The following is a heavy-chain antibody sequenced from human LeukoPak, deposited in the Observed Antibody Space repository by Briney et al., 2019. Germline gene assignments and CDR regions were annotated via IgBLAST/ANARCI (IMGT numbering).Heavy chain of an antibody. J-gene: IGHJ6*04. D-gene: IGHD6-13*01. CDR2: INPNSGGT. CDR3: ARDQEAAADLGADV. V-gene: IGHV1-2*02. CDR1: GYTFTAYY. Sequence: AASVNVSSTASGYTFTAYYMHWVRQAPGQGREGMGWINPNSGGTNYAQKFQGRVTMTRDTSISTAYMELSRLRSDDTAVYYCARDQEAAADLGADVWGKGTTVTVSS.